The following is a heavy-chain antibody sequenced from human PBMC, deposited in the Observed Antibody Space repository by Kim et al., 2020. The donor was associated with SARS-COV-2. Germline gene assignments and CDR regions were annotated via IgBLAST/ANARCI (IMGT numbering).Heavy chain of an antibody. D-gene: IGHD2-2*01. CDR1: GYSFTSYW. CDR2: IYPGDSDT. CDR3: ARSSSYCSSTSCPHLYYYYYGMDV. J-gene: IGHJ6*02. V-gene: IGHV5-51*01. Sequence: GESLKISCKGSGYSFTSYWIGWVRQMPGKGLEWMGIIYPGDSDTRYSPSFQGQVTISADKSISTAYLQWSSLKASDTAMYYCARSSSYCSSTSCPHLYYYYYGMDVWGQGTTVTVSS.